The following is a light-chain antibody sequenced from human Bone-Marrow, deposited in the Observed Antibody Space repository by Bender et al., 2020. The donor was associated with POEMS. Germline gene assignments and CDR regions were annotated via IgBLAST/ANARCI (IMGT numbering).Light chain of an antibody. V-gene: IGLV1-44*01. CDR1: GSNIGGYP. J-gene: IGLJ3*02. CDR2: RNN. CDR3: VAWDASLNGWV. Sequence: QSVLTQPPSVSGTPGQRVTISCSGSGSNIGGYPVNWYQQLPGAAPTLLIYRNNLRPSGVSNRFSGSKSGTSASLAITGLQSDDEAIYFCVAWDASLNGWVFGGGTKLTVL.